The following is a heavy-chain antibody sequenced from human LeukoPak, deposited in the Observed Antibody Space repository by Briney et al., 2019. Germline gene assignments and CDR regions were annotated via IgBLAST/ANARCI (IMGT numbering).Heavy chain of an antibody. V-gene: IGHV1-18*01. Sequence: ASVKVSCKASGYTFTSYGITWVRQAPGQGLEWMGWISAYNGNTNYAQKFQGRLTMTTDTSTNTAYMELRSHRPDDTAVYYCARDFFHGHCSGLTCFLLDSWGQGSLVTVSS. D-gene: IGHD2-15*01. CDR3: ARDFFHGHCSGLTCFLLDS. J-gene: IGHJ4*02. CDR2: ISAYNGNT. CDR1: GYTFTSYG.